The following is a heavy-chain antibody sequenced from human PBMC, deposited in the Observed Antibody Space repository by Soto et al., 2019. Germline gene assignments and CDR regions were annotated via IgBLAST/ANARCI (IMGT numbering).Heavy chain of an antibody. Sequence: SETLSLTCAVYGGSFSGYDWTWIRQPPGTGLEWIGYIYYSGSTYYNPSLKSRVTISVDTSKNQFSLKLSSVTAADTAVYYCARDALVYGMDVWGQGTTVTVSS. CDR1: GGSFSGYD. CDR3: ARDALVYGMDV. J-gene: IGHJ6*02. CDR2: IYYSGST. D-gene: IGHD3-3*02. V-gene: IGHV4-30-4*01.